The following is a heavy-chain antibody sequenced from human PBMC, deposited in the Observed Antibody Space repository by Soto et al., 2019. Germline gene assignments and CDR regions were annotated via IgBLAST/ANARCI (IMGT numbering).Heavy chain of an antibody. CDR1: GFTFSNYA. CDR3: SKNYYFDS. CDR2: INIVGGNT. J-gene: IGHJ4*02. Sequence: VQLLESGGDFVQPGGSLRLSCAASGFTFSNYAMSWVRQAPGKALEWVSSINIVGGNTNYADSVRGRFTMSRDDSKNTVFLQMNSLRAEDTAIYYCSKNYYFDSWGQGTLVTVSS. V-gene: IGHV3-23*01.